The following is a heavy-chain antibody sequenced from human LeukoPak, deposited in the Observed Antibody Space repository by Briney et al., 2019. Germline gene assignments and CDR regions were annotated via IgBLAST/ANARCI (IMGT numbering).Heavy chain of an antibody. D-gene: IGHD6-13*01. V-gene: IGHV4-4*02. J-gene: IGHJ4*02. CDR3: ARRYSSSPPDY. CDR1: GGSISSSNW. CDR2: IYHSGST. Sequence: SGTLSLTCAVSGGSISSSNWWSWVRQPPGKGLEWIGEIYHSGSTNYNPSLKSRVTISVDTSKNHFSLKLSSVTAADTAVYYCARRYSSSPPDYWGQGTLVTVSS.